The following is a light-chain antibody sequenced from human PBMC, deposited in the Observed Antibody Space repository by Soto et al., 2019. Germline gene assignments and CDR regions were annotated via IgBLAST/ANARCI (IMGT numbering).Light chain of an antibody. J-gene: IGLJ1*01. V-gene: IGLV2-8*01. CDR3: SSYAATNNYV. CDR2: EVT. Sequence: QSVLTQPPSASESPGQSVTIPCTGTSSDVGGYNFVSWYRQYPGKAPQLIIYEVTKRPSGFPDRFSGSKSGNTASLTVSGLQAEDEADYYCSSYAATNNYVFGSGTKVTVL. CDR1: SSDVGGYNF.